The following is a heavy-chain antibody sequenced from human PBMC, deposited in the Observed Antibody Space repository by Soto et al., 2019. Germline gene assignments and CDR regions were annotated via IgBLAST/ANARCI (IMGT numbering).Heavy chain of an antibody. D-gene: IGHD6-19*01. Sequence: QVQLVESGGGVVQPGRSLRLSCAASGFTFSSYGMHWVRQAPGKGLEWVGVISYDGSNKYYEDSVKGRFTISRDTSKNTLDLQMSSLRAEVTAMYYCAKDYGSGCDWLRVGDASDIWGQGTMVTVSS. CDR1: GFTFSSYG. CDR3: AKDYGSGCDWLRVGDASDI. CDR2: ISYDGSNK. V-gene: IGHV3-30*18. J-gene: IGHJ3*02.